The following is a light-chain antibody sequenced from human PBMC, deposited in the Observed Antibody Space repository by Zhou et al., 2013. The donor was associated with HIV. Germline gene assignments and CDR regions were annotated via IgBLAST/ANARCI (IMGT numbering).Light chain of an antibody. V-gene: IGKV1-NL1*01. CDR1: QGISSY. CDR2: TAS. CDR3: QQYYSTPYT. J-gene: IGKJ2*01. Sequence: DIQMTQSPSFLSASVGDRVTITCRASQGISSYLAWYQQKPGKAPELLLYTASRLESGVPSRFSGSGSGTDYTLTISSLQPEDFATYYCQQYYSTPYTFGQGTKLEIK.